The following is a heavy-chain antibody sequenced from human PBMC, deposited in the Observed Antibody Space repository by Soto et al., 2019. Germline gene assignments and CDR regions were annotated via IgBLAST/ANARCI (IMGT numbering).Heavy chain of an antibody. CDR3: AASTPRGGSGSPS. J-gene: IGHJ4*02. CDR2: IVVGSGNT. CDR1: GFTFTSPA. D-gene: IGHD6-19*01. Sequence: PVKVSCKASGFTFTSPAVQGGRPARGQRLEWIGWIVVGSGNTNYAQKFQERVTITRDMSTSTAYMELSSLRSEDTAVYYCAASTPRGGSGSPSWGQGTLVTVSS. V-gene: IGHV1-58*01.